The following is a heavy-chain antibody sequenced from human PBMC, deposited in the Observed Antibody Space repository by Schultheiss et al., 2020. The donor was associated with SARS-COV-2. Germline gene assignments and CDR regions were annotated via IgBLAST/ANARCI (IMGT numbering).Heavy chain of an antibody. CDR2: MNPNSGNT. CDR3: ARETSGYPGFDY. D-gene: IGHD3-16*02. J-gene: IGHJ4*02. Sequence: GESLKISCKASGYTFTSYDINWVRQATGQGLEWMGWMNPNSGNTGYAQKFQGRVTMTRNTSISTAYMELSSLRSEDTAVYYCARETSGYPGFDYWGQGTLVTVSS. CDR1: GYTFTSYD. V-gene: IGHV1-8*01.